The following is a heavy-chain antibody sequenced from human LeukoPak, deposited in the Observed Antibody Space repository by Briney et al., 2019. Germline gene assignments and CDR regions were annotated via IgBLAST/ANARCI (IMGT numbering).Heavy chain of an antibody. CDR3: ARDCSGGSCYEYFDY. CDR1: GYTFTGYY. CDR2: INPNSGGT. J-gene: IGHJ4*02. V-gene: IGHV1-2*02. Sequence: GASVKVSCKASGYTFTGYYMHWVRQAPGQGLEWMGWINPNSGGTNYAQKFQGRVTMTRDTSISTPYMELSRLRSDDTAVYYCARDCSGGSCYEYFDYWGQGTLVTVSS. D-gene: IGHD2-15*01.